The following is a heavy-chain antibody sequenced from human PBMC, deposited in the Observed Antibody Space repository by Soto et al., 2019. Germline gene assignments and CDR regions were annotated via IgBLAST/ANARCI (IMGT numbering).Heavy chain of an antibody. Sequence: GESLKISCAASGFTFSSYAMSWVRQAPGKGLEWVSAISGSGGSTYYADSVKGRFTISRDNSKNTLYLQMNSLRAEDTAVYYCAKVTFGELYLGDYYYYGMDVWGQGTTVTVSS. CDR1: GFTFSSYA. CDR2: ISGSGGST. J-gene: IGHJ6*02. CDR3: AKVTFGELYLGDYYYYGMDV. D-gene: IGHD3-10*01. V-gene: IGHV3-23*01.